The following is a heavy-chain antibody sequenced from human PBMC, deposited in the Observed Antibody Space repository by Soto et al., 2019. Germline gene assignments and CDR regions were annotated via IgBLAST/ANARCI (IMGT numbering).Heavy chain of an antibody. V-gene: IGHV3-48*02. CDR1: GFTLSSYS. D-gene: IGHD6-19*01. CDR2: ISSNSGTI. CDR3: ARDGASGWYRRDAFDI. J-gene: IGHJ3*02. Sequence: EVQLVESGGGLVQPGGSLRLSCAASGFTLSSYSMNWVRQAPGKGLEWVSYISSNSGTIYYADSVKGRFTISSDNAKNSLYLQMNSLRDEDTAVYYCARDGASGWYRRDAFDIWGQGRIVTVSS.